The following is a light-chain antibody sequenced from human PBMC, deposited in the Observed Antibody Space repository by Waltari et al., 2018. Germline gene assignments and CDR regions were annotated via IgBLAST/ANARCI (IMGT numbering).Light chain of an antibody. CDR2: GTI. Sequence: EVVMTQSPATLSVSPGESATLSCGASQSVGGDLAWYQQKPGQAPRRLIYGTITKPTGVSARFRGSGSGTEFTLTISRLQSEDFAVYYCQQYNNWPLTFGGGTKVEI. CDR3: QQYNNWPLT. CDR1: QSVGGD. J-gene: IGKJ4*01. V-gene: IGKV3-15*01.